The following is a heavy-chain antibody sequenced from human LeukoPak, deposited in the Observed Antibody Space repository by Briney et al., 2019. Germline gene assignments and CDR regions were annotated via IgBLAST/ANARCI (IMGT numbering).Heavy chain of an antibody. D-gene: IGHD6-13*01. J-gene: IGHJ4*02. CDR1: GGSISSSSYY. V-gene: IGHV4-39*01. CDR3: ARQSAAGPVPFDY. Sequence: PSETLSLTCTVSGGSISSSSYYWGWIRQPPGKGLEWIGSIYYSGSTYYNPSLKSRVTISVDTSKNQFSLKLSSVTAADTAVYYCARQSAAGPVPFDYWGQGTLVTVSS. CDR2: IYYSGST.